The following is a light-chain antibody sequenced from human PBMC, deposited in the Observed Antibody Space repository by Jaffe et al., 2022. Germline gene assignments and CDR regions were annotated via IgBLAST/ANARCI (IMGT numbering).Light chain of an antibody. CDR2: QDT. V-gene: IGLV3-1*01. CDR1: KLGDKY. J-gene: IGLJ3*02. CDR3: QAWDSSTAV. Sequence: SYELTQPPSVSVSPGQTASITCSGDKLGDKYACWYQQKPGQSPVVVIHQDTKRPSGIPERFSGSNSGNTATLTISGTQAMDEADYYCQAWDSSTAVFGGGTKLTVL.